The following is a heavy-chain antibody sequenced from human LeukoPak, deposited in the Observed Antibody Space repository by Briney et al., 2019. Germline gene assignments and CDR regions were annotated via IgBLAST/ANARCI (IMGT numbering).Heavy chain of an antibody. CDR2: IYYSGST. CDR3: ARAGVAVAGSAFDI. J-gene: IGHJ3*02. V-gene: IGHV4-30-4*08. CDR1: GGSISSGDYY. Sequence: TSETLSLTCTVSGGSISSGDYYWRWIRQPPGKGLEWIGYIYYSGSTYYNPSLKSRVTISVDTSKNQFSLKLSSVTAADTAVYYCARAGVAVAGSAFDIWGQGTMVTVSS. D-gene: IGHD6-19*01.